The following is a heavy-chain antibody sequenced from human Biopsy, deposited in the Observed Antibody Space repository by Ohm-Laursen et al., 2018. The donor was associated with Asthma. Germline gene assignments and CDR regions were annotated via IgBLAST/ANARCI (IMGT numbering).Heavy chain of an antibody. Sequence: ASVKVSCKASGYPFTDYYVHWVRQAPGQGLEWMGRIDPNSGGTNYAQKFLGRVTMTRDTSVNTAFMVLSRLRSDDKAVYYCARIKIRIGAGTDRYFDLWGRGTLVTVSS. J-gene: IGHJ2*01. V-gene: IGHV1-2*06. D-gene: IGHD3-16*01. CDR3: ARIKIRIGAGTDRYFDL. CDR2: IDPNSGGT. CDR1: GYPFTDYY.